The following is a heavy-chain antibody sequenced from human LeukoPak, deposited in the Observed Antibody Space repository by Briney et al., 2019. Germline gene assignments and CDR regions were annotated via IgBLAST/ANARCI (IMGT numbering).Heavy chain of an antibody. CDR3: ARSGFRTGFYLDF. J-gene: IGHJ4*02. V-gene: IGHV1-2*02. Sequence: ASVKGSCKASGYTFTGQFIHWLRQAPGQGLEWMGWIDPPSGAPHYAQKFQDTITLTRDTSIATAYMEVHRLQTDDTAVYYCARSGFRTGFYLDFWGQGTPISVSS. D-gene: IGHD5-12*01. CDR2: IDPPSGAP. CDR1: GYTFTGQF.